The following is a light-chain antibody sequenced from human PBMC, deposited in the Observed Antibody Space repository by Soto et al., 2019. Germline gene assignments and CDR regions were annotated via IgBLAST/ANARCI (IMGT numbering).Light chain of an antibody. CDR1: QSISGW. CDR2: DAS. CDR3: QQHNNWPIT. Sequence: DVQMTQSPSTLSASVGDRVTITCRASQSISGWLAWYQQKPGKAPKVLIYDASSMKSGVPARFSGSGSGTEFTLTISSLQSEDFALYFCQQHNNWPITFGQGTRLEIK. J-gene: IGKJ5*01. V-gene: IGKV1-5*01.